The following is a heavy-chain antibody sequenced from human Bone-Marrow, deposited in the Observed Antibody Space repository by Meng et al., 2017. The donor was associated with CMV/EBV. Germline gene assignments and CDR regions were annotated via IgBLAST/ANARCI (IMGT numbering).Heavy chain of an antibody. CDR3: ARDRYWFDP. J-gene: IGHJ5*02. V-gene: IGHV1-46*01. CDR1: GYTFTSHW. CDR2: VNPTGGGA. Sequence: KISCRSSGYTFTSHWMHWVRQAPGQGLEWVGVVNPTGGGALYAQILQGRVALTRDTSTNTDYMELSSLRSEDTAVYYCARDRYWFDPWGQGTLVTVSS.